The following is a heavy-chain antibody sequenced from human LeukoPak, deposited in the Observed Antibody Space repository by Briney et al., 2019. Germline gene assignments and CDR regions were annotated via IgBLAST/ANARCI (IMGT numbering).Heavy chain of an antibody. CDR1: GGSISSCY. Sequence: SETLSLTCTVSGGSISSCYWSWIRQPAGKGLEWIGRIYTSGSTNYNPSLKSRVTMSVDTSKNQFSLKLSSVTAADTAVYYCARGNYDFWSGYSDENWFDPWGQGTLVTVSS. D-gene: IGHD3-3*01. V-gene: IGHV4-4*07. CDR2: IYTSGST. CDR3: ARGNYDFWSGYSDENWFDP. J-gene: IGHJ5*02.